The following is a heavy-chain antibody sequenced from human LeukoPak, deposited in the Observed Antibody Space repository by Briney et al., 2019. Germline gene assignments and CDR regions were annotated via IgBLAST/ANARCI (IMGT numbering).Heavy chain of an antibody. Sequence: GGSLGLSCAASGFTFSSYAIHWVRQAPGKGLEWVAVISNDGSNRYYADSVKGRFTISRDNAKNTLYLQMNSLRAEDTAVYYCARDPGTADYFDYWGQGTLVTVSS. V-gene: IGHV3-30*04. CDR2: ISNDGSNR. D-gene: IGHD1-1*01. CDR3: ARDPGTADYFDY. J-gene: IGHJ4*02. CDR1: GFTFSSYA.